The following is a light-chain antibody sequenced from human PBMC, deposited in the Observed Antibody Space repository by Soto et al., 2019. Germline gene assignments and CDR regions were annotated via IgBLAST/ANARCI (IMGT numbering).Light chain of an antibody. CDR2: GAS. CDR3: QQYDEWPLT. V-gene: IGKV3-20*01. J-gene: IGKJ4*01. Sequence: EIVLTQSPGTLSLSPGERATLSCRASQSVSSSYLAWYQQKPGQAPRLLIYGASSMATGIPDRFSGSGSGTDFTLTISRLEPEDFAVYYCQQYDEWPLTFGGGTKVEIK. CDR1: QSVSSSY.